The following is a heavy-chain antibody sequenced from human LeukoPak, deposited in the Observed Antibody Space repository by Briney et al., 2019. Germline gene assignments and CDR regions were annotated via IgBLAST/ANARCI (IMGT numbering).Heavy chain of an antibody. CDR2: ISGSGGST. J-gene: IGHJ6*03. D-gene: IGHD4-17*01. Sequence: GGSLRLSCAASGFTFDDYGMSWVRQAPGKGLEWVSAISGSGGSTYYADSVKGRFTISRDNAKNSLYLQMNSLRAEDTAVYYCAKTTDNYYYYYMDVWGKGTTVTVSS. V-gene: IGHV3-23*01. CDR1: GFTFDDYG. CDR3: AKTTDNYYYYYMDV.